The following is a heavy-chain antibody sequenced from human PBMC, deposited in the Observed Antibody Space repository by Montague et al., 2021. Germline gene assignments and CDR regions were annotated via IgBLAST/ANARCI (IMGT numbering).Heavy chain of an antibody. CDR3: TRGEVAVTGIDY. CDR2: ISHTGST. D-gene: IGHD6-19*01. CDR1: GGSLSGYI. J-gene: IGHJ4*02. V-gene: IGHV4-34*01. Sequence: SETLPLTCAVYGGSLSGYIWNWIRQPPGRDLEWIGQISHTGSTSYNPSLKSRVTMSVDTSENHASLRLSSVTAADTAVYYCTRGEVAVTGIDYWGQGALVTVSS.